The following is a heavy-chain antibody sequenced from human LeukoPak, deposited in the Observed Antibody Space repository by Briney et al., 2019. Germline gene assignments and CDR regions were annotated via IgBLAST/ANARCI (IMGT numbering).Heavy chain of an antibody. CDR2: IYYSGST. V-gene: IGHV4-59*01. CDR1: GGSISSYY. Sequence: SETLSLTCTVSGGSISSYYWSWIRQPPGKGLEWIGYIYYSGSTNYNPSLKSRVTISVDTSKNQFSLKLSSVTAADTAVYYCARARFNCGGDCHYYMDVWGKGTTVTVSS. J-gene: IGHJ6*03. D-gene: IGHD2-21*02. CDR3: ARARFNCGGDCHYYMDV.